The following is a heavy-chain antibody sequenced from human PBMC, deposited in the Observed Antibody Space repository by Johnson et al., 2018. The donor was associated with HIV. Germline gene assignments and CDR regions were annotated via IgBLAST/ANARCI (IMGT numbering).Heavy chain of an antibody. CDR1: EFTLSNYA. CDR3: AREGESLLDAFDI. CDR2: VPDDGDNK. J-gene: IGHJ3*02. V-gene: IGHV3-30-3*01. D-gene: IGHD3-16*01. Sequence: HVQLVESGGGVVQPGRSLRLSCAASEFTLSNYAMHWVRQAPGKGLEWVAVVPDDGDNKYYADSVKGRFTISRDNSKNTLYLQMISLRTEDTAVYYCAREGESLLDAFDIWGQGTMVTVSA.